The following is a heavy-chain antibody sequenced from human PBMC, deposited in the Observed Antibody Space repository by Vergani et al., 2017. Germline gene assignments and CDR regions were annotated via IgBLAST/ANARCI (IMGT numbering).Heavy chain of an antibody. D-gene: IGHD3-22*01. CDR3: ARGEHDSSGYPRLRDAFDI. CDR2: IIPLFGTA. Sequence: QVQLVQSGAEVKKPGSSVRVSCKASGGTFSSYAISWVRQAPGQGLEWMGGIIPLFGTANYAQKFQGRVTITADESTSTAYMELSSLRSEDTAVYYCARGEHDSSGYPRLRDAFDIWGQGTMVTVSS. J-gene: IGHJ3*02. V-gene: IGHV1-69*01. CDR1: GGTFSSYA.